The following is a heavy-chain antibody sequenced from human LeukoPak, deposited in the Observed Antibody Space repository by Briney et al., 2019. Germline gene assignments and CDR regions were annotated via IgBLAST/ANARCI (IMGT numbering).Heavy chain of an antibody. J-gene: IGHJ4*02. D-gene: IGHD2-8*01. Sequence: GGSLRLSCAGSGFTFSSYAMSWVRQAPGKGMELVSAISETGGTTYDADSVKGRFTISRDNSKSTLYLQMNSLRAEDTAVYYCAKDTSIGRYCTNGVCSPFDYWGQGTLVTVSS. CDR1: GFTFSSYA. CDR3: AKDTSIGRYCTNGVCSPFDY. V-gene: IGHV3-23*01. CDR2: ISETGGTT.